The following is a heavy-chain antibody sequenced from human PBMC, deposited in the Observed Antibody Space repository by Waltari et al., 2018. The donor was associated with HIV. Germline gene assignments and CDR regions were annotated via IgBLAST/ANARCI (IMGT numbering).Heavy chain of an antibody. CDR1: GYTFTGYS. Sequence: QVQLVQSGAEVKKPGASVKVSCKASGYTFTGYSMPWVRQAPGQGLEWMGWINPNSGGTNYAQKFQGRVTMTRDTSISTAYMELSRLRSDDTAVYYCATALYSSSSAGSIDYWGQGTLVTVSS. CDR3: ATALYSSSSAGSIDY. V-gene: IGHV1-2*02. J-gene: IGHJ4*02. CDR2: INPNSGGT. D-gene: IGHD6-6*01.